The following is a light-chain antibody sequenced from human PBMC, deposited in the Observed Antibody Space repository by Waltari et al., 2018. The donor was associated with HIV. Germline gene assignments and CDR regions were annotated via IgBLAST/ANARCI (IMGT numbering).Light chain of an antibody. Sequence: EIVLTLSPATLASSAGERATPSCRASQSVSSYLAWYQQKPGQAPRLLIYDASNRTTGIPARFSGSGAGTDFTLTISCLEPEDFAVYFCQQRSNWPLTFGGGTKVEIK. CDR3: QQRSNWPLT. V-gene: IGKV3-11*01. CDR2: DAS. J-gene: IGKJ4*01. CDR1: QSVSSY.